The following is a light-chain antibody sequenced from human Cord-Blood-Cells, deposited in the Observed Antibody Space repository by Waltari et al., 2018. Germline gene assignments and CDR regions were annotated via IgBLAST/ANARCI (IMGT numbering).Light chain of an antibody. V-gene: IGLV2-14*01. CDR2: AVS. Sequence: QSALTQLASLCGSPGQSITISCTGTSSDVGGFNYVSWYQQHPGKAPKLMMYAVSTRPSGVSNRFSGSKSGTTASLTISGLQAEDEADYYCSSYTSSSTVVFGGGTKLTVL. CDR1: SSDVGGFNY. CDR3: SSYTSSSTVV. J-gene: IGLJ2*01.